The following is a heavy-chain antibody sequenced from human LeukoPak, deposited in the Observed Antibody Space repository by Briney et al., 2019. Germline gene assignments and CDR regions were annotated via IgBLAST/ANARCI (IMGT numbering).Heavy chain of an antibody. J-gene: IGHJ5*02. CDR3: ARVGWELLNLHFDP. CDR1: GFTFSDKW. Sequence: QPGGSLRLSCVDSGFTFSDKWMSWVRQAPGKGPEWVASIKKDGSQKYYVDSVKGQFTISRDNAQNSLYLQMSSLRVEDTAIYSCARVGWELLNLHFDPWGQGTLVTVSS. D-gene: IGHD1-26*01. CDR2: IKKDGSQK. V-gene: IGHV3-7*03.